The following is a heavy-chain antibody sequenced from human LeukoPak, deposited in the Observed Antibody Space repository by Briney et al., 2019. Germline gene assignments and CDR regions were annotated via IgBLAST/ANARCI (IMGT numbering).Heavy chain of an antibody. CDR2: IIPIFATP. D-gene: IGHD3-9*01. Sequence: GASVKVSCKASGGTFSNYAISWVRQAPGQGLEWMGGIIPIFATPNYAQKFQGRVTITADESTSTAYMELSSRKSDDTAIYYCARGVGRYDILTGRLDYWGQGTLVTVSS. V-gene: IGHV1-69*13. CDR1: GGTFSNYA. CDR3: ARGVGRYDILTGRLDY. J-gene: IGHJ4*02.